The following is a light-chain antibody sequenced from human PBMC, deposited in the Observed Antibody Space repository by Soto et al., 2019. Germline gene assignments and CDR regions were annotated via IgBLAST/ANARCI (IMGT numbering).Light chain of an antibody. V-gene: IGKV1-5*03. CDR2: RAS. CDR1: QDINIW. Sequence: DIQMTQSPSTQSASVGDRITITCRASQDINIWLAWYQQRPGKAPKVLISRASRLETGFPSRFRGSGSGTEFTPTIDSLQPDDFAIAFSQQYIAYPWTFGPGAKVDIK. J-gene: IGKJ1*01. CDR3: QQYIAYPWT.